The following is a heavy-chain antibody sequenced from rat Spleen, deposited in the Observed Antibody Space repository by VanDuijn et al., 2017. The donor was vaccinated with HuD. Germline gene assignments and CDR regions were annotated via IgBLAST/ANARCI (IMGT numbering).Heavy chain of an antibody. CDR1: GFTFSDSG. V-gene: IGHV5-19*01. J-gene: IGHJ2*01. CDR2: ISPSGGNT. Sequence: EVQLVESGGGLVQPGRSLKLSCAASGFTFSDSGMHWIRQAPTKGLEWVASISPSGGNTYYRDSVQGRFTISRDDAKSTLSLQMDSLRSEDTATYYCARRHYGYTDYFDYWGQGVMVTVSS. D-gene: IGHD1-9*01. CDR3: ARRHYGYTDYFDY.